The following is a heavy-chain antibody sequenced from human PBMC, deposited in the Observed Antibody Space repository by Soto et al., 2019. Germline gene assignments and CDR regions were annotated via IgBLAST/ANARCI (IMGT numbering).Heavy chain of an antibody. V-gene: IGHV1-18*01. CDR2: ISAYNGNT. D-gene: IGHD6-13*01. Sequence: GASVKVSCKASGYTFTSYGISWVRQAPGQGLEWVGWISAYNGNTNYAQKLQGRVTMTTDTSTSTAYMELRSLRSDDTAVYCWATRIGSWSHDAFDICGQGTMVTVSS. CDR1: GYTFTSYG. CDR3: ATRIGSWSHDAFDI. J-gene: IGHJ3*02.